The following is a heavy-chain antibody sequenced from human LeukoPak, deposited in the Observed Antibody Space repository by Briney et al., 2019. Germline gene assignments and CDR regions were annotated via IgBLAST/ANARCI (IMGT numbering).Heavy chain of an antibody. J-gene: IGHJ3*02. V-gene: IGHV5-51*01. CDR1: GYSFTSYW. Sequence: GESLKISCKGSGYSFTSYWIGWVRQMPGKGLEWMGIIFPGDSDTRKSPSFQGQVTISADNSVSTAYLQWSSLKASDTATYYCARRGRYSIDAFDIWGQGTMVTVSS. CDR3: ARRGRYSIDAFDI. CDR2: IFPGDSDT. D-gene: IGHD3-16*02.